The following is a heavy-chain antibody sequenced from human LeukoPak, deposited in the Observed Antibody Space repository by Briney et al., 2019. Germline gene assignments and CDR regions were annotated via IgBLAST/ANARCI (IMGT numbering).Heavy chain of an antibody. D-gene: IGHD1-26*01. J-gene: IGHJ3*02. CDR3: VKGVGATAAFDI. Sequence: PGGSLRLSCAASGFTLSNYEMNWVRQAPGKGLEWISYISSSETIYYADSVKGRFTISRDNSKNTLYLQMSSLRAGDTAVYYCVKGVGATAAFDIWGQGTMVTVSS. V-gene: IGHV3-48*03. CDR1: GFTLSNYE. CDR2: ISSSETI.